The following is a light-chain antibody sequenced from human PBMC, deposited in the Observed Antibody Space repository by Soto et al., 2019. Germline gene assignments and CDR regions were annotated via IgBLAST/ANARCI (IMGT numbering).Light chain of an antibody. V-gene: IGLV1-40*01. J-gene: IGLJ3*02. CDR1: SSNIGAGYD. Sequence: QSVLTQPPSVSGAPGQRVTISCTGSSSNIGAGYDVHWYQQLPGTASKLLIYGNSNRPSGVPDRFSGSKSGTSASLAITGLQAEDEADYYCQSYDSGLSGSVFGGGTKLTVL. CDR2: GNS. CDR3: QSYDSGLSGSV.